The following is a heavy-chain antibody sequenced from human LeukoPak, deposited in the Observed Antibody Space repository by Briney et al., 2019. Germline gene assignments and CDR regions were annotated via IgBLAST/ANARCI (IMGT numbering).Heavy chain of an antibody. CDR1: GFPFSSYS. J-gene: IGHJ6*03. CDR2: IIGSGSTT. Sequence: GSLRLSCAASGFPFSSYSMKWVRQAPGKGLEWVSVIIGSGSTTYYADSVKGRFTISRDNSKNTLYLQMNSLRAEDTAVYYCAKVGGDCSSTSCYRYYMDVWGKGTTVTVSS. CDR3: AKVGGDCSSTSCYRYYMDV. V-gene: IGHV3-23*01. D-gene: IGHD2-2*01.